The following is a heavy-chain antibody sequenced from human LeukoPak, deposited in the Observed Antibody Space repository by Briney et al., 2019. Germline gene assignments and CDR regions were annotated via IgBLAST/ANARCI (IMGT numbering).Heavy chain of an antibody. J-gene: IGHJ5*02. CDR3: ARDRYCSSTSCPAVFDP. CDR2: YYSGST. V-gene: IGHV4-39*07. Sequence: YYSGSTYYNPSLKTRVTIPVDTSKNQFSLKLSSVTAADTAVYYCARDRYCSSTSCPAVFDPWGQGTLVTVSS. D-gene: IGHD2-2*01.